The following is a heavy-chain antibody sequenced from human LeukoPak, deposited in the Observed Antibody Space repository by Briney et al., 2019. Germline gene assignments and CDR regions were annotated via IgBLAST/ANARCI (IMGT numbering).Heavy chain of an antibody. CDR1: GGTFSSYT. CDR3: ARGRGLNYHLWSGYHDWFDP. Sequence: SLKLSCEASGGTFSSYTISWVRQAPGQGLEWMGRIIPILGIANYAQKYQGRVTITADKSTSTAYMELSSLRSEDTAVYYCARGRGLNYHLWSGYHDWFDPWGQGTLVTVSS. J-gene: IGHJ5*02. CDR2: IIPILGIA. V-gene: IGHV1-69*02. D-gene: IGHD3-3*01.